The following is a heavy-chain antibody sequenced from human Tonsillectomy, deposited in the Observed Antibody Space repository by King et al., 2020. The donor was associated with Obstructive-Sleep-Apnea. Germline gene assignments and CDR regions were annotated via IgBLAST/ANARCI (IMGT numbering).Heavy chain of an antibody. D-gene: IGHD1-26*01. Sequence: VQLVESGGGLVQPGGSLRLSCAASGFIYNSYWMSWVRQAPGKGLEWVANIKEDGSEKYYVDSVKGRFTISRDNAKNSLYLQMSNLRAEDTAVYYCATMGSHPFHDWGPGTLVTVSS. CDR3: ATMGSHPFHD. V-gene: IGHV3-7*01. J-gene: IGHJ4*02. CDR1: GFIYNSYW. CDR2: IKEDGSEK.